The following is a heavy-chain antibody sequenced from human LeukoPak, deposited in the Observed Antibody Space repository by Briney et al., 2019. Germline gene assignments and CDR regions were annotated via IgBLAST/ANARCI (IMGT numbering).Heavy chain of an antibody. J-gene: IGHJ4*02. CDR3: AKSSYYDASGYYREYYFDY. V-gene: IGHV3-23*01. D-gene: IGHD3-22*01. CDR1: GFSFSNYA. Sequence: GGSLRLSCVPSGFSFSNYAMSWVRQAPGKGLEWVSSISGSGGSTHYADSVKGRFTISRDKTKNTLYLQMNSLRAEDTAVYYCAKSSYYDASGYYREYYFDYWGQGTLVTVSS. CDR2: ISGSGGST.